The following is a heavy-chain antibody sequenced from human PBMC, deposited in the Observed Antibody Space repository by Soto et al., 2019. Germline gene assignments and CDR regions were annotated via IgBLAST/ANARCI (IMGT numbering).Heavy chain of an antibody. Sequence: QVQLVQSGDEVKKPGASVKVSCKASGYIFVNYGIAWVRQAPGQGLEWMGWISPYTGKTHSETKVQGSHTMXTXTAXSTAYRDLGSLTSDDTAVYYCVMVDNSFTPTPQDVWGQGTTVTVSS. V-gene: IGHV1-18*01. CDR1: GYIFVNYG. CDR3: VMVDNSFTPTPQDV. D-gene: IGHD5-12*01. CDR2: ISPYTGKT. J-gene: IGHJ6*02.